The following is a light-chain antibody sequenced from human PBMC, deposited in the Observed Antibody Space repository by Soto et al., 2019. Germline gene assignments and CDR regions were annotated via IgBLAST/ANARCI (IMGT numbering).Light chain of an antibody. CDR1: QSVSSNY. CDR3: QLYGSSPPRFT. Sequence: EIVLTQSPGTLSLSPGDRATLSCRASQSVSSNYLAWYQQKPGQAPRLLIYGASNRATGIPDRFSGSGSATDFTLTISRLEPEDFTVYYCQLYGSSPPRFTFGPGTKVNIK. CDR2: GAS. V-gene: IGKV3-20*01. J-gene: IGKJ3*01.